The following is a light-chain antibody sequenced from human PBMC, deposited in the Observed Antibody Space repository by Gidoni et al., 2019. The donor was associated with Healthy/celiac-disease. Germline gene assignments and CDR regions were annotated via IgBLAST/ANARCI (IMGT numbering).Light chain of an antibody. CDR1: SLRSYY. V-gene: IGLV3-19*01. Sequence: SSELTQDPAVSVAFGQTVSLTCQGDSLRSYYASWYQQKPGQAPVLVIYGKNNRPSGIPDRCSGSSSGNTASLTITGAQAEDEADYYCNSRDSSGNHVVFGGGTKLTVL. CDR2: GKN. CDR3: NSRDSSGNHVV. J-gene: IGLJ2*01.